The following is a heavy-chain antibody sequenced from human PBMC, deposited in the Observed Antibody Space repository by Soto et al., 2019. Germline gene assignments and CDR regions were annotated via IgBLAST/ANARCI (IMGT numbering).Heavy chain of an antibody. CDR2: ISAYNGNT. V-gene: IGHV1-18*01. J-gene: IGHJ4*02. CDR3: ARGTGHDITIFGVVVGLDY. D-gene: IGHD3-3*01. CDR1: GYTFTSYG. Sequence: ASVKVSCKASGYTFTSYGISWVRQAPGQGLEWMGWISAYNGNTNYAQKLQGRVTMTTDTSTSTAYMELRSLRSDDTAVYYCARGTGHDITIFGVVVGLDYWGQGTLVTVSS.